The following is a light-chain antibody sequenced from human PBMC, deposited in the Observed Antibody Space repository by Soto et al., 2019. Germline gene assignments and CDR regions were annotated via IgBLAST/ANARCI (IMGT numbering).Light chain of an antibody. CDR1: QSVSNSY. J-gene: IGKJ1*01. Sequence: EIVLTHSPGTLSLSPGERATLSCRASQSVSNSYLAWYQQKPGQAPRLLMYSTSSRATGIPDRFSGSGSGTDFTLTISRLEPEDFAVYYCQQYVSSRWTFGQGTKV. CDR2: STS. CDR3: QQYVSSRWT. V-gene: IGKV3-20*01.